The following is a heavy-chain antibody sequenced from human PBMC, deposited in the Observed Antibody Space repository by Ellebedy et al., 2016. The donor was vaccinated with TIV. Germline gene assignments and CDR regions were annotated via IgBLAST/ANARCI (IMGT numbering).Heavy chain of an antibody. CDR1: GYTFTSYG. CDR3: AAGYCTGTSCYQYDY. J-gene: IGHJ4*02. V-gene: IGHV1-18*01. CDR2: ISAYNGNT. Sequence: ASVKVSCKASGYTFTSYGISWVRQAPGQGLEWMGWISAYNGNTNYAQKLQGRVTMTTDTSTSTAYMELRSLRSDDTALYYCAAGYCTGTSCYQYDYWGQGTLVTVSS. D-gene: IGHD2-2*01.